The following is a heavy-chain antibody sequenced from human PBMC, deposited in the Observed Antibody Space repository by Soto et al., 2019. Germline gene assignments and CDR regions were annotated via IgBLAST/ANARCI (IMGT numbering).Heavy chain of an antibody. D-gene: IGHD3-10*01. CDR2: IVPIFGTP. Sequence: QVQLVQSGPEVKKPGSSVKVSCKASGGTFSSYAISWVRQAPGQGLEWMGGIVPIFGTPNYAQKFQGRVTVTADESMSTAYMELSGPRSEDMALYYCGRAHGGPTFGHYYYGMDVLGQGTTVTVSS. V-gene: IGHV1-69*12. J-gene: IGHJ6*02. CDR1: GGTFSSYA. CDR3: GRAHGGPTFGHYYYGMDV.